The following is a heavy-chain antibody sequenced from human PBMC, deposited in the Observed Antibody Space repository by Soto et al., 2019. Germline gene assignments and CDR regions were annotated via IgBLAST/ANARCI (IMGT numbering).Heavy chain of an antibody. V-gene: IGHV5-51*01. J-gene: IGHJ6*02. D-gene: IGHD3-10*01. CDR3: ARQRFEPGYYYYYGMDV. Sequence: GESLKISCKGSGYSFTSYWIGWVRQMPGKGLELMGIIYPGDSDTRYSPSFQGQVTISADKSISTAYLQWSSLKASDTAMYYCARQRFEPGYYYYYGMDVWGQGTTVTVSS. CDR1: GYSFTSYW. CDR2: IYPGDSDT.